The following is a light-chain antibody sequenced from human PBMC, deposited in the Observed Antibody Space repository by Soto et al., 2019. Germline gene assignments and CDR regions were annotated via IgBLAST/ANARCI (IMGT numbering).Light chain of an antibody. CDR1: QSVSSN. Sequence: EIVMTQSPATLSVSPGERATLSCRASQSVSSNLAWYQQKPGQAPRLLIYGASTRATGIPARFSGSGSGTEFALTLSSLQSEDFAVYYCQQYNNWHTFGPGTKVDIK. J-gene: IGKJ3*01. CDR3: QQYNNWHT. V-gene: IGKV3-15*01. CDR2: GAS.